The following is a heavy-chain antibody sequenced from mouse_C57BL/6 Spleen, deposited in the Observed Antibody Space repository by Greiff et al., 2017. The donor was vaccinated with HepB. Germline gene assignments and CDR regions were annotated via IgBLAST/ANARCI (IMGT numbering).Heavy chain of an antibody. D-gene: IGHD1-1*01. CDR2: ISDGGSYT. CDR1: GFTFSSYA. J-gene: IGHJ1*03. Sequence: EVQGVESGGGLVKPGGSLKLSCAASGFTFSSYAMSWVRQTPEKRLEWVATISDGGSYTYYPDNVKGRFTISRDNAKNNLYLQMSHLKSEDTAMYYCARDPITTVNWYFDVWGTRTTVTVSS. V-gene: IGHV5-4*01. CDR3: ARDPITTVNWYFDV.